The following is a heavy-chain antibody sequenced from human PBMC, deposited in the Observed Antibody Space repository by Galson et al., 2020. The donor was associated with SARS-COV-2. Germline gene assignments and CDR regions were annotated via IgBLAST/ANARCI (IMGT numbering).Heavy chain of an antibody. J-gene: IGHJ4*02. Sequence: ASETLSLTCTVSGGSISGSYWSWIRQPPGGGLEWIGYVFYSGSTDYNPSLKGRVTISVDWSKNRFSLNLASVTAADTAVYYCAKVRGLRITMIRGLREVHYFDYWGQGTLVTVSS. CDR2: VFYSGST. V-gene: IGHV4-59*08. CDR1: GGSISGSY. D-gene: IGHD3-10*01. CDR3: AKVRGLRITMIRGLREVHYFDY.